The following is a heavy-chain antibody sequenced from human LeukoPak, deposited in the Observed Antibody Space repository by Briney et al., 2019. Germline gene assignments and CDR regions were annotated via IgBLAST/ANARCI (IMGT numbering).Heavy chain of an antibody. CDR3: ARRYCSGGSCYYNWFDP. Sequence: GRSLRLSCAASGFTFSSYGKHWARQAPGKGLEWVAVIWYDGSNKYYADSVKGRFTISRDNSKNTLYLQMNSLRAEDTAVYYCARRYCSGGSCYYNWFDPWGQGTLVTVSS. V-gene: IGHV3-33*01. J-gene: IGHJ5*02. CDR1: GFTFSSYG. CDR2: IWYDGSNK. D-gene: IGHD2-15*01.